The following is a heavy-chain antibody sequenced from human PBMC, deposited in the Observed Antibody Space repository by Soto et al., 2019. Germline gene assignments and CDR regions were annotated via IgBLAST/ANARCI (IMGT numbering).Heavy chain of an antibody. J-gene: IGHJ4*02. CDR3: AKGRYYGSGSPGSDTPFDY. D-gene: IGHD3-10*01. CDR1: GFTFSSYA. V-gene: IGHV3-23*01. CDR2: ISGSGGST. Sequence: PGGSLRLSCAASGFTFSSYAMSWVRQAPGKGLEWVSAISGSGGSTYYADSVKGRFTISRDNSKNTLYLQMNSLRAEDTAVYYCAKGRYYGSGSPGSDTPFDYWGQGTLVTVSS.